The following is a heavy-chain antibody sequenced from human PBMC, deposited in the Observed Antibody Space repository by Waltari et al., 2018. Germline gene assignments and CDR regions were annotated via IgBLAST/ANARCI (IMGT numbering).Heavy chain of an antibody. CDR3: ARVLLPGYSSSWYSYMDV. CDR2: SSCSSCTL. V-gene: IGHV3-48*04. J-gene: IGHJ6*03. CDR1: GFTFSSYS. Sequence: EVQLVESGGGLVQPGGSLRLSCAASGFTFSSYSMNWVRQASGQGLDWFFYSSCSSCTLYYADSFKGRFTNSRYTAKNSLYQQMNILRAEDTAVYYCARVLLPGYSSSWYSYMDVWGKGTTVTVSS. D-gene: IGHD6-13*01.